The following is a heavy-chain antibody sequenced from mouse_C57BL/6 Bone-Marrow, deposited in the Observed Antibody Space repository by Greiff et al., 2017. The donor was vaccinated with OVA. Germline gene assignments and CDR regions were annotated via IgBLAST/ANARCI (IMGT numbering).Heavy chain of an antibody. V-gene: IGHV1-81*01. Sequence: QVQLQQSGAELARPGASVTLSCKASGYTFTSYGISWVKQRTGQGLEWIGEIYPRSGNTYYNEKFKGKATLTADKSSSTAYMELRSLTSEDSAVYFCAREGYWYFDVWGTGTTVTVSS. J-gene: IGHJ1*03. CDR3: AREGYWYFDV. CDR1: GYTFTSYG. CDR2: IYPRSGNT.